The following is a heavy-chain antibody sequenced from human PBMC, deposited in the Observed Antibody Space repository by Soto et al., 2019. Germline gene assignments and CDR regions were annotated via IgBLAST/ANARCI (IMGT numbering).Heavy chain of an antibody. CDR3: ARDGGFGELKY. Sequence: QVQLVQSGAELKKPGSSVKVSCKASGDTFSGYPINWVRQAPGEGLEWMGRIIPVFGTTNDAQRFEGRVTFTADESTNTAYMELRGLLCEDTAVYYCARDGGFGELKYGGPGTLVTVSS. CDR1: GDTFSGYP. D-gene: IGHD3-10*01. CDR2: IIPVFGTT. J-gene: IGHJ4*02. V-gene: IGHV1-69*18.